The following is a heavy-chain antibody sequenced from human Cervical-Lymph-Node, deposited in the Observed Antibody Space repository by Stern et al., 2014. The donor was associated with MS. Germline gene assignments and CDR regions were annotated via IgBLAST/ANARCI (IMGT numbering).Heavy chain of an antibody. CDR1: GFTFSSYG. Sequence: VQLVESGGGVVQPGRSLRLSCAASGFTFSSYGMHWVRQAPGKGREWAAVIWYDGSNKYYADSVNGRFPISRDNSKNTLYRQMNSLRAEDTAVYYCARDSAAAGYNWFLPWGQGTLVTVSS. CDR2: IWYDGSNK. V-gene: IGHV3-33*01. J-gene: IGHJ5*02. D-gene: IGHD6-13*01. CDR3: ARDSAAAGYNWFLP.